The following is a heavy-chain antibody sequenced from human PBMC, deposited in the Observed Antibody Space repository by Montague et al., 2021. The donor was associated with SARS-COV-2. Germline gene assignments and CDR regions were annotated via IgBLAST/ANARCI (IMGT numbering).Heavy chain of an antibody. J-gene: IGHJ4*02. D-gene: IGHD2-21*01. CDR2: ISPDGSDT. V-gene: IGHV3-74*01. Sequence: SLRLSCAASGFGFSVYWMYWVRQAPGKGLVWVSRISPDGSDTAYADFVKGRFIISRDSAGDTLYLQMNSLRADDAALYYCARELWSAGEYWGQGALVTVSS. CDR3: ARELWSAGEY. CDR1: GFGFSVYW.